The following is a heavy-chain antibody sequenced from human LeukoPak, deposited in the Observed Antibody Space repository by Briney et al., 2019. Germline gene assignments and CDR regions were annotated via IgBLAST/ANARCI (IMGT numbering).Heavy chain of an antibody. CDR3: ARLAAIAVAGID. D-gene: IGHD6-19*01. CDR1: GFTFSSYE. CDR2: ISSSGSTI. Sequence: GGSLRLSCAASGFTFSSYEMNWVRQAPGKGLEWVSYISSSGSTIYYADSVKGRFTISRDNAKNSLYLQMNSLRAEDTAVYYCARLAAIAVAGIDWGQGTLVTVSS. J-gene: IGHJ4*02. V-gene: IGHV3-48*03.